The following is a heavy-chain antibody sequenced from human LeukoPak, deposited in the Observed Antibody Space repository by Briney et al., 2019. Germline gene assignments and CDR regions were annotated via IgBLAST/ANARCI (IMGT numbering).Heavy chain of an antibody. CDR2: ISAYNGNT. V-gene: IGHV1-18*01. Sequence: ASVTVSCKASGYTFTSYGISWVRQAPGQGLEWMGWISAYNGNTNYAQKLQGRVTMTTDTSTSTAYMELRSLRSDDTAVYYCARETITFGGVIVSYYMDVWGKGTTVTVSS. J-gene: IGHJ6*03. CDR1: GYTFTSYG. D-gene: IGHD3-16*02. CDR3: ARETITFGGVIVSYYMDV.